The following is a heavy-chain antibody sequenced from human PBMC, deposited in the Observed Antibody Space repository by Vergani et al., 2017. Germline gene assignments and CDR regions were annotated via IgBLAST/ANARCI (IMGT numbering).Heavy chain of an antibody. V-gene: IGHV4-59*01. D-gene: IGHD3-22*01. CDR1: GGSISSYY. J-gene: IGHJ3*02. Sequence: QVQLQESGPGLVKPSETLSLTCTVSGGSISSYYWSWIRQPPGKGLEWIGYFYYSGYTNYNPSLKSRVTISVDTSTNQFSLKLSSVTAADTAVYYCARSSGYYDSSGYYYDAFDIWGQGTMVTVSS. CDR2: FYYSGYT. CDR3: ARSSGYYDSSGYYYDAFDI.